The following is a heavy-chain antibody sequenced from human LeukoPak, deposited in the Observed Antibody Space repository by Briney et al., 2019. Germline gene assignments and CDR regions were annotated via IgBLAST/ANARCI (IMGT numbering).Heavy chain of an antibody. J-gene: IGHJ5*02. CDR2: IIPIFGTA. V-gene: IGHV1-69*05. D-gene: IGHD2-2*01. CDR3: VRGCSSTRCYPHWFDP. CDR1: GGTFSSYA. Sequence: ASVKVSCKASGGTFSSYAISWVRQAPGQGLEWMGGIIPIFGTANYAQKFQGRVTITTDESTSTAYMELSSLRSEDTAVYYCVRGCSSTRCYPHWFDPWGQGTLVTVSS.